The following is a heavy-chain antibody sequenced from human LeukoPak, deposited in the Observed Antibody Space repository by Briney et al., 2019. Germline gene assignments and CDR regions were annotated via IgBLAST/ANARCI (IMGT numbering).Heavy chain of an antibody. CDR1: GFTFSSYG. D-gene: IGHD3-9*01. Sequence: GGSLRLSCAASGFTFSSYGMSWVRQAPGKGLEWVSAISGSGGSTYYADSVKGRFTVSRDNSKNTLYLQMNSLRAEDTAVYYCAKDYNLRYFDWSPVGYWGQGTLVTVSS. V-gene: IGHV3-23*01. CDR3: AKDYNLRYFDWSPVGY. CDR2: ISGSGGST. J-gene: IGHJ4*02.